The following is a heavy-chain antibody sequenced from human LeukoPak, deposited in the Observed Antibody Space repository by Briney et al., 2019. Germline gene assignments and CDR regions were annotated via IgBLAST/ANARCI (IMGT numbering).Heavy chain of an antibody. V-gene: IGHV3-23*01. D-gene: IGHD3-22*01. CDR3: AKCSRLITMIVVVINYFDC. J-gene: IGHJ4*02. CDR2: ISGSGGST. Sequence: GGSLRLSCAAAGFTFSSYAMNWVRQAPGKGLEWVSSISGSGGSTYYADSVKGRFTISRDNSKNTLYLQMNSLRAEDTAVYYCAKCSRLITMIVVVINYFDCWGQGTLVTVSS. CDR1: GFTFSSYA.